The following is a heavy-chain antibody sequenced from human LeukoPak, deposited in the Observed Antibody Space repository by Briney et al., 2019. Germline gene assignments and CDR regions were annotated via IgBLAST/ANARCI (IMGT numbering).Heavy chain of an antibody. CDR2: IYYSGST. J-gene: IGHJ3*02. D-gene: IGHD3-10*01. V-gene: IGHV4-59*01. Sequence: SETLSLTCTVSGGSISSYYWGWIRQPPGKGLEWIGGIYYSGSTNYDPSLESRVTISVDTSKNQFSLKLSSVTAADTAVYYCARNSGLYGSGYRTAFDIWGQGTMVTVSS. CDR3: ARNSGLYGSGYRTAFDI. CDR1: GGSISSYY.